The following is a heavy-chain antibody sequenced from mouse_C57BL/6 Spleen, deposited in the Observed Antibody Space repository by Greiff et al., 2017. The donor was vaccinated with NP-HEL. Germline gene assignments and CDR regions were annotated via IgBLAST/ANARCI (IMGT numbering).Heavy chain of an antibody. CDR1: GYTFTSYD. Sequence: QVQLKESGPELVKPGASVKLSCKASGYTFTSYDINWVKQRPGQGLEWIGWIYPRDGSTKYNEKFKGKATLTVDTSSSTAYMELHSLTSEDSAVYFCARLGITTVVASGYFDYWGQGTTLTVSS. CDR3: ARLGITTVVASGYFDY. J-gene: IGHJ2*01. V-gene: IGHV1-85*01. CDR2: IYPRDGST. D-gene: IGHD1-1*01.